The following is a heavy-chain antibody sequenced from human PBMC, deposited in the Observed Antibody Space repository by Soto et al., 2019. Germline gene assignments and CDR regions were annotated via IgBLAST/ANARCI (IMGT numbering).Heavy chain of an antibody. CDR1: GFTFSSYS. D-gene: IGHD1-26*01. CDR3: AREDILGARSFDY. J-gene: IGHJ4*02. V-gene: IGHV3-48*02. CDR2: ISSGSKTI. Sequence: PGGSLRLSCVASGFTFSSYSVNWVRQAPGKGLEWVSYISSGSKTIYYADSVKGRFTVSRDNAKNSQFLQMNSLRDEDTAVYYCAREDILGARSFDYWRQGTLVTVSS.